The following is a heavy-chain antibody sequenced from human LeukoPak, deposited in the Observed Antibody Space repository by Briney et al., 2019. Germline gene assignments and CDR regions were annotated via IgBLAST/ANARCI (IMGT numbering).Heavy chain of an antibody. CDR1: GFIFSRYG. CDR2: ISGSGGTT. CDR3: AELGITMIGGV. V-gene: IGHV3-23*01. Sequence: GGSLRLSCAASGFIFSRYGMSWVRQAPGKGLEWVSAISGSGGTTYYTDSVKGRFTISRDNSKNTLYLQMNSLRAEDTAVYYCAELGITMIGGVWGKGTTVTISS. J-gene: IGHJ6*04. D-gene: IGHD3-10*02.